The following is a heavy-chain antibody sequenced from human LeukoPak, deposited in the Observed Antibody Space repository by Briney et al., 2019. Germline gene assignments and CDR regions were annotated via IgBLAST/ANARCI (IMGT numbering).Heavy chain of an antibody. CDR3: ARVTTNGYFEY. D-gene: IGHD1-1*01. CDR1: GFTFSSYW. J-gene: IGHJ4*02. V-gene: IGHV3-7*04. Sequence: GGSLRLSCAASGFTFSSYWMSWVRQAPGKGLEWVASIKFDESEKHYMDSVKGRFTISRDTAKNSLYLQMNSLRVEDTAVYFCARVTTNGYFEYWGQGSLVTV. CDR2: IKFDESEK.